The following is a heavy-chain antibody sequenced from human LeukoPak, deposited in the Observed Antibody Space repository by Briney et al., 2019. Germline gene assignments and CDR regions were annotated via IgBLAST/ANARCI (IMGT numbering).Heavy chain of an antibody. CDR2: IHYSGST. CDR3: ARDGDYGDYAFDI. CDR1: GGSISSSSYY. J-gene: IGHJ3*02. D-gene: IGHD4-17*01. Sequence: SETLSLTCTVSGGSISSSSYYWGWIRQPPGKGLEWIGYIHYSGSTNYNPSLKSRVTISVDTSKSQFSLKLSSVTAADTAVYYCARDGDYGDYAFDIWGQGTMVTVSS. V-gene: IGHV4-61*01.